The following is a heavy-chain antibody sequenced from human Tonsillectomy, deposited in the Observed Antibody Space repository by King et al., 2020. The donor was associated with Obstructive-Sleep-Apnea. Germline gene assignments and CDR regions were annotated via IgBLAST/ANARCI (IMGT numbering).Heavy chain of an antibody. CDR1: GFTFDDYA. J-gene: IGHJ4*02. D-gene: IGHD3-10*01. CDR3: AKDMIVVSGSGSYWDY. Sequence: VQLVESGGGLVQPGRSLRLSCVGSGFTFDDYAMHGVRQAPGKGLGGVSSISWDSVSIGYADSVKGRFTISRDNANNSLYLQMNSLGAEDTDFYYCAKDMIVVSGSGSYWDYWGQGTLVTVSS. CDR2: ISWDSVSI. V-gene: IGHV3-9*01.